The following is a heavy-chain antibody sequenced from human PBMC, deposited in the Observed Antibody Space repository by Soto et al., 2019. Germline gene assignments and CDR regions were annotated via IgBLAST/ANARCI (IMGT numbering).Heavy chain of an antibody. CDR1: GFTFSSYA. Sequence: QVQLVESGGGVVQPGRSLRLSCAASGFTFSSYAMHWVRQAPGKGLEWVAVISYDGSNKYYADSVKGRFTISRDNSKNTLYLQMNSLRAEDTAVYYCARDKVAARNRFDYWGQGTLVTVSS. CDR3: ARDKVAARNRFDY. D-gene: IGHD5-12*01. V-gene: IGHV3-30-3*01. CDR2: ISYDGSNK. J-gene: IGHJ4*02.